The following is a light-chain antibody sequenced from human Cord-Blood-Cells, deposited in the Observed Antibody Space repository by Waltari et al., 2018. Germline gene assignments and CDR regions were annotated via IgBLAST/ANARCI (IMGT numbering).Light chain of an antibody. Sequence: DIQMTQSPSSLSASVGERVTITCQASQDISNYLNWYQQKPGKAPKLLIYDASNLETGVPSRFSGSGSGTDFTFTIISLQPEDIATYYCQQYDNLPGDTFGQGTKLEIK. CDR1: QDISNY. CDR2: DAS. V-gene: IGKV1-33*01. J-gene: IGKJ2*01. CDR3: QQYDNLPGDT.